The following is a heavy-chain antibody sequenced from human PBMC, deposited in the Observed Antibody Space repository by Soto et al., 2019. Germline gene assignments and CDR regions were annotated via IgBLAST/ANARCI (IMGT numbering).Heavy chain of an antibody. Sequence: GASVKVSCKASGGTFSSYSISWVLQAPGQGLEWMGGIIPIFGTANYAQKFQGRVTITADKSTSTAYMELSSLRSEDTAVYYCASRTSLRFLEWLESGPPEDYWGQGTLVTVSS. CDR1: GGTFSSYS. V-gene: IGHV1-69*06. J-gene: IGHJ4*02. CDR3: ASRTSLRFLEWLESGPPEDY. CDR2: IIPIFGTA. D-gene: IGHD3-3*01.